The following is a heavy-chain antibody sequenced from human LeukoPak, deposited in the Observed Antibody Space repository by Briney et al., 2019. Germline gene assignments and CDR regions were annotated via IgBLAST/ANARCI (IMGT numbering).Heavy chain of an antibody. D-gene: IGHD3-10*01. CDR2: IYTTGSA. V-gene: IGHV4-4*07. J-gene: IGHJ4*02. Sequence: SETLSLTCTVSGDSIRSYYWSWFRQPAGKGLEWIGRIYTTGSANYNPSLKSRVIMSVDTSKNQFSLNLTSVTAADTAMYYCARDAHYYGVDYWGQGTLVTVSS. CDR1: GDSIRSYY. CDR3: ARDAHYYGVDY.